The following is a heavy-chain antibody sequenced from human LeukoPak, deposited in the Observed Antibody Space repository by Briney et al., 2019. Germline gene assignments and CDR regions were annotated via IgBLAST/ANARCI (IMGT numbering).Heavy chain of an antibody. CDR3: ARAQYYYGSGSYYKLDY. Sequence: SVKVSCKASGYTFTSYGISWVRQAPGQGLEWMGGIIPIFGTANYAQKFQGRVTITADESTSTAYMELSSLRSEDTAVYYCARAQYYYGSGSYYKLDYWGQGTLVTVSS. V-gene: IGHV1-69*13. J-gene: IGHJ4*02. CDR2: IIPIFGTA. CDR1: GYTFTSYG. D-gene: IGHD3-10*01.